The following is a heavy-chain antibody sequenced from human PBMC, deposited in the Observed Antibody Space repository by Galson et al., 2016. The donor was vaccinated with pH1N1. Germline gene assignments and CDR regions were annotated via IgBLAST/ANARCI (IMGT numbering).Heavy chain of an antibody. CDR1: GGSISSSSYY. D-gene: IGHD4-17*01. CDR3: ARHFHGDYALD. Sequence: ETLSLTCTVSGGSISSSSYYWGWIRQPPGKGLEWIGSVYYSGITYYNPSLKSPVTISVDTSKKQFSLKLSSVTAADTAVYYCARHFHGDYALDWGQGTLVTVSS. V-gene: IGHV4-39*01. CDR2: VYYSGIT. J-gene: IGHJ4*02.